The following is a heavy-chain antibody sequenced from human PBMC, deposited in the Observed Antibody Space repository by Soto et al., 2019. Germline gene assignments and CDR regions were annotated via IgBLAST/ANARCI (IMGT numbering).Heavy chain of an antibody. D-gene: IGHD3-10*01. V-gene: IGHV3-23*01. CDR2: ISGSGGST. Sequence: PGGSLRLSCAASGFTFSSYAMSWVRQAPGKGLEWVSAISGSGGSTYYADSVKGRFTISRDNSKNTLYLQMNSLRAEDTAVYYCAKYITMVRGVIITFIRRPPLDAFDIWGQGTMVTVSS. CDR1: GFTFSSYA. J-gene: IGHJ3*02. CDR3: AKYITMVRGVIITFIRRPPLDAFDI.